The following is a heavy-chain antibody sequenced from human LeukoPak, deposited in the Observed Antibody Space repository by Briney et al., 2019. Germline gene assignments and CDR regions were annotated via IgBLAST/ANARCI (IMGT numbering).Heavy chain of an antibody. D-gene: IGHD6-6*01. J-gene: IGHJ4*02. V-gene: IGHV4-39*07. Sequence: SETLSLTCTVSGGSISSSSYYWGWIRQPPGKGLEWIGSIYYSGSTYYNPSLKSRVTISVDTSKNQFSLKLSSVTAADTAVYYCARSKQLARRIDYWGQGTLVTVSS. CDR3: ARSKQLARRIDY. CDR2: IYYSGST. CDR1: GGSISSSSYY.